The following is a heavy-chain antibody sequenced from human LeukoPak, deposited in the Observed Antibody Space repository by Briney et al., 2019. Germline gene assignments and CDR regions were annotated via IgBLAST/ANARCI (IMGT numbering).Heavy chain of an antibody. Sequence: ASVKVSCKASGYTFTGYYMHWVRQAPGQGLEWMGRINPNSGGTNYAQKFQGRVTMTRDTSISTAYMELSRLRSDDTAVYYCARDADIVVVPAAIRYGMDVWGQGTTVTASS. CDR2: INPNSGGT. V-gene: IGHV1-2*06. D-gene: IGHD2-2*01. CDR3: ARDADIVVVPAAIRYGMDV. CDR1: GYTFTGYY. J-gene: IGHJ6*02.